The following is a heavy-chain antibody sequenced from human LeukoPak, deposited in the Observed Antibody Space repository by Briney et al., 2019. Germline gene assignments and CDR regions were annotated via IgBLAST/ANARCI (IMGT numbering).Heavy chain of an antibody. V-gene: IGHV3-74*01. CDR3: TRDRGDGSLSFDY. D-gene: IGHD5-24*01. CDR1: GFSFSSYW. Sequence: GSLRLSCAASGFSFSSYWMHWVRQAPGKGLVWVSRINSDGSSTNYADSVKGRFTISRDNAKTTHYMQMNSLRAEDTAVYYCTRDRGDGSLSFDYWRQGTLVTVSS. CDR2: INSDGSST. J-gene: IGHJ4*02.